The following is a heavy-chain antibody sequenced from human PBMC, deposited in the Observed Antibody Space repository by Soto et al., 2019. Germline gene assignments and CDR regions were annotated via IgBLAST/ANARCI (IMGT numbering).Heavy chain of an antibody. V-gene: IGHV3-23*01. CDR2: ISGSGGST. Sequence: GGSLRLSCAASGFTFSSYAMSWVRQAPGKGLEWVSAISGSGGSTYYADTVKGRFTISRDNSKNTLYLQMNSLIAEDTAVYYFAKDLEGDYDFWSGRHIDYWGQGTLVTVSS. D-gene: IGHD3-3*01. CDR1: GFTFSSYA. CDR3: AKDLEGDYDFWSGRHIDY. J-gene: IGHJ4*02.